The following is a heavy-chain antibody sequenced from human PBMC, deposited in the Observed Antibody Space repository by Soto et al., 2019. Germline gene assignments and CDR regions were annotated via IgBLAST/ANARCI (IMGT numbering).Heavy chain of an antibody. Sequence: QPGGSLRLSCAASGFTFRSCAMGWVRQAPGKGLEWVSDIIDSGASTYYADSVKGRFTISRDNSKSTLYLQMNSLRAEDTALYYCAKGRSYYYYYGVYVWGQGTTVTVSS. CDR3: AKGRSYYYYYGVYV. V-gene: IGHV3-23*01. J-gene: IGHJ6*02. CDR2: IIDSGAST. CDR1: GFTFRSCA.